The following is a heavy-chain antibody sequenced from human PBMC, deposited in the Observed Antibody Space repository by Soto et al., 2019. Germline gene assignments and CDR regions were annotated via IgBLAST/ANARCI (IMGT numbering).Heavy chain of an antibody. Sequence: TLSLTCTVSGDSISNNNFYWGWIRQPPGKGLEWIGSIYYSGSTYYNPSLKSRVTISVDTSNNQLSLKLSSVTAADTAVYYCARHYGYYSHYMDVWTKGTTVTVSS. V-gene: IGHV4-39*01. J-gene: IGHJ6*03. CDR1: GDSISNNNFY. CDR3: ARHYGYYSHYMDV. CDR2: IYYSGST. D-gene: IGHD3-10*01.